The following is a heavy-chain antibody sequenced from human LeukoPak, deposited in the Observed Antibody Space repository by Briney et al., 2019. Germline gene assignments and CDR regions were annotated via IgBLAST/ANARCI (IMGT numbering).Heavy chain of an antibody. D-gene: IGHD2-2*02. J-gene: IGHJ1*01. CDR2: IIPIFGTA. CDR1: GGTFSSYA. Sequence: SVKVSCKASGGTFSSYATSWVRQAPGQGLEWMGGIIPIFGTANYAQKFQGRVTITTDESTSTAYMELSSLRSEDTAVCYCARESVVPAAIRYFQHWGQGTLVTVSS. V-gene: IGHV1-69*05. CDR3: ARESVVPAAIRYFQH.